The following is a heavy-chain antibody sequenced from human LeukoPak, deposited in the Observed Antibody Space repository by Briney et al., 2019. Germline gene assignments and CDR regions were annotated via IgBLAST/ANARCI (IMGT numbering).Heavy chain of an antibody. Sequence: SETLSLTCTVSGSSISSGGFYWSWIRQHPGKGLEWIGYIYYSWNTYYNPSLKSRVTISVDTSKNQFSLKLSSVTAADTAVYYCARDNSGYGHFDYWGQGTLVTVSS. D-gene: IGHD5-12*01. CDR1: GSSISSGGFY. CDR3: ARDNSGYGHFDY. J-gene: IGHJ4*02. V-gene: IGHV4-31*03. CDR2: IYYSWNT.